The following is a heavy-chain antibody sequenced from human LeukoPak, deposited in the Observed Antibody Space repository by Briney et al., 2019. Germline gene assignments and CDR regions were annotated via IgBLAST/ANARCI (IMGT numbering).Heavy chain of an antibody. CDR1: GFNFGDYG. V-gene: IGHV3-9*01. J-gene: IGHJ4*02. CDR2: ISGVSDSI. CDR3: AKDILHYGSALFDY. D-gene: IGHD3-10*01. Sequence: GRSLRLSCVASGFNFGDYGMHWVRQRPGKGPEWVSGISGVSDSIGYADSVKGRFTISRDNGKNSLYLQMNSLRAEDTALYYCAKDILHYGSALFDYWGQGTLVTVSS.